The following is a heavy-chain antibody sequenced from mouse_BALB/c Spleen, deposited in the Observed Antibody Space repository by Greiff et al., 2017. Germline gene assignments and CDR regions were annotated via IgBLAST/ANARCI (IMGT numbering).Heavy chain of an antibody. CDR1: GYSITSDYA. CDR2: ISYSGST. Sequence: VQLKESGPGLVKPSQSLSLTCTVTGYSITSDYAWTWIRQFPGNKLAWMGYISYSGSTSYNPSLKSRISITRDTSKNQFFLQLNSVTTEDTATYYCARRRTATFDYWGQGTTLTVSS. D-gene: IGHD1-2*01. CDR3: ARRRTATFDY. J-gene: IGHJ2*01. V-gene: IGHV3-2*02.